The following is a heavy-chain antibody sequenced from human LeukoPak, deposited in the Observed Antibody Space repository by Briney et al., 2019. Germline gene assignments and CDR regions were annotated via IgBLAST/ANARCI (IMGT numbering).Heavy chain of an antibody. V-gene: IGHV3-7*04. CDR1: GFTFSSYW. CDR2: IKQDGSEK. Sequence: GSLRLSCAASGFTFSSYWMSWVRQAPGKGLEGVANIKQDGSEKYYVDSVKGRFTISRDNAKNSLYLQMNSLRAEDTAVYYCARGGLVVVVAATSYFDYWGQGTLVTVSS. D-gene: IGHD2-15*01. J-gene: IGHJ4*02. CDR3: ARGGLVVVVAATSYFDY.